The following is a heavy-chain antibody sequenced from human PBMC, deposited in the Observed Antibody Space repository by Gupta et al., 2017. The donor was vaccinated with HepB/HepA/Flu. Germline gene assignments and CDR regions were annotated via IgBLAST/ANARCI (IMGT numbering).Heavy chain of an antibody. CDR2: INRDGSAT. CDR1: GFTFSAYW. J-gene: IGHJ4*02. D-gene: IGHD3-9*01. CDR3: VRLEATLTD. V-gene: IGHV3-74*01. Sequence: VQLVESGGDLVQPGGSLRLSCAASGFTFSAYWMHWVRQAPGKGLVWVSRINRDGSATSDADSVKGRFTISRDNAKHTVYLQMNSLTAEDTAVYYCVRLEATLTDWGQGTLVTVSS.